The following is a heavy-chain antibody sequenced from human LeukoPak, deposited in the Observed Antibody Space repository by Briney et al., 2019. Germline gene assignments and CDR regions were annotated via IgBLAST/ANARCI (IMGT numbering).Heavy chain of an antibody. D-gene: IGHD1-1*01. CDR2: IWPGDSNT. V-gene: IGHV5-51*01. CDR3: ARRPAASSNWDS. Sequence: GESLKISCKGSEYRFTNYWIGWVRQMPGKGLEWMGIIWPGDSNTRYSPSFQGQVTISADKSISTAYQQWSSLKASDTAMYYCARRPAASSNWDSWGQGTLVTVSS. CDR1: EYRFTNYW. J-gene: IGHJ4*02.